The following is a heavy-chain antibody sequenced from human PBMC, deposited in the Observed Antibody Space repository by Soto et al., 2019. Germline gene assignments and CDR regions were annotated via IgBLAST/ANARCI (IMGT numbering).Heavy chain of an antibody. CDR1: GGSITSSY. J-gene: IGHJ6*02. CDR2: IYDTGISGYTPST. V-gene: IGHV4-59*01. Sequence: PSETLSLTCTVSGGSITSSYWSWIRRPPGKGLEWIAYIYDTGISGYTPSTSYNPSLKSRVTMSVDTSKSQFSLKLTSVTAEDTAVYYCAPGEHAFFYSALDVWGPGITVTVSS. CDR3: APGEHAFFYSALDV.